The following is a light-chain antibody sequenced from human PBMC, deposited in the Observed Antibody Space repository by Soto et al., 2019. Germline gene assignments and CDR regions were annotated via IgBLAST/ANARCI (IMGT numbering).Light chain of an antibody. CDR2: GVS. J-gene: IGLJ3*02. CDR3: STYVGSNNLV. V-gene: IGLV2-8*01. CDR1: SRDVGGYNY. Sequence: QSVLTQPPSASGSPGQSVTISCTGSSRDVGGYNYVSWYQQHPGEAPKLMIYGVSKRPSGVPDRFSGSKSGNTASLTVSGLQAEDEADYYCSTYVGSNNLVFGGGTKLTVL.